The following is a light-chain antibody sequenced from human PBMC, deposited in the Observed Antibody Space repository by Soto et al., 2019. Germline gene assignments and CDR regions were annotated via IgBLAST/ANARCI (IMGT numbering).Light chain of an antibody. CDR2: GAS. J-gene: IGKJ1*01. V-gene: IGKV3-20*01. CDR1: QSVSSSY. Sequence: EIVLTQSPGTLSLSPGERATLSCRASQSVSSSYLAWYQQKPGQAPRLLIYGASSRATGIPDRFSGSGSGTDFTLTISKLEPVDFAVYYCQQYGSSPGWTFGQGTKV. CDR3: QQYGSSPGWT.